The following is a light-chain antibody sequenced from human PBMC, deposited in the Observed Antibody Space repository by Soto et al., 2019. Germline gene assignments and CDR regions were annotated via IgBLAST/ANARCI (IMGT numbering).Light chain of an antibody. CDR2: GAS. CDR1: QSISSSF. V-gene: IGKV3-20*01. Sequence: ESVLTQSPGILSLSPGERASLSCGAIQSISSSFLAWYQQKPGQAPRLLIYGASSRATGIPDRFSGTGSETDFTLTISRLEPEDFAVYYCQQYDNSQITFGQGTRLEIK. J-gene: IGKJ5*01. CDR3: QQYDNSQIT.